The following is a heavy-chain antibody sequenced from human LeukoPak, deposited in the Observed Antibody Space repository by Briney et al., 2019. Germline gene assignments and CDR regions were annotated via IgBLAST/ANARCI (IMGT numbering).Heavy chain of an antibody. CDR3: ARDKTLVRGVNSRAPRYSYYIVMDV. V-gene: IGHV4-59*01. Sequence: LSGASISSTCAGSARQPPGKGLEHIGDISDSGSTYYNPSLKSRVTISVDTSKNQFSLKLSSVTAADTAVYYCARDKTLVRGVNSRAPRYSYYIVMDVWGQGTTVTVSS. D-gene: IGHD3-10*01. CDR1: GASISSTC. J-gene: IGHJ6*02. CDR2: ISDSGST.